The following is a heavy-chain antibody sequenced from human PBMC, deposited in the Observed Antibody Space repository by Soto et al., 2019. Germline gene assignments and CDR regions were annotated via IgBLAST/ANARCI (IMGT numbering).Heavy chain of an antibody. CDR2: INHSGST. CDR1: GGSFSGYY. Sequence: QVQLQQWGAGLLKPSETLSLTCAVYGGSFSGYYWSWIRQPPGKGLEWIGEINHSGSTNYNPSLKSRVTISLDTSKHQFSRKLSSVTASDTAVYYCARAGFVFWSGYKHRRQLDYWGQGALVTVSS. V-gene: IGHV4-34*01. J-gene: IGHJ4*02. CDR3: ARAGFVFWSGYKHRRQLDY. D-gene: IGHD3-3*01.